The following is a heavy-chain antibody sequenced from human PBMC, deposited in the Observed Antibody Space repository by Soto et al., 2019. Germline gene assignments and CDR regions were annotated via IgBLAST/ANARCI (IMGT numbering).Heavy chain of an antibody. CDR1: GFTVSSNY. V-gene: IGHV3-66*01. Sequence: GGSLRLSCAASGFTVSSNYMSWVRQAPEKGLEWVSVIYSGGSTYYADSVKGRFTISRDNSKNTLYLQMNSLRAEDTAVYHCARDQYDILTGYRDAFDIWGQGTMVTVSS. D-gene: IGHD3-9*01. CDR3: ARDQYDILTGYRDAFDI. J-gene: IGHJ3*02. CDR2: IYSGGST.